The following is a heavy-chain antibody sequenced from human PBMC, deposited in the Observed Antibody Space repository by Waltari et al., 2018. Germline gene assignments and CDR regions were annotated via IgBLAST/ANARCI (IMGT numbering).Heavy chain of an antibody. CDR2: INHSGST. Sequence: QVQLQQWGAGLLKPSETLSLTCAVSGGSFSGYYWSWIRPPPGKGLELIGEINHSGSTNYNPSLKSRVTISVDTSKNQFSLKLSSVTAADTAVYYCARTNRIQLWLRTPFDYWGQGTLVTVSS. D-gene: IGHD5-18*01. V-gene: IGHV4-34*01. J-gene: IGHJ4*02. CDR1: GGSFSGYY. CDR3: ARTNRIQLWLRTPFDY.